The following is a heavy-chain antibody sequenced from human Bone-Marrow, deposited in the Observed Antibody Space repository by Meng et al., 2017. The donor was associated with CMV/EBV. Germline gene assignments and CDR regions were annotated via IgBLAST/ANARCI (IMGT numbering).Heavy chain of an antibody. CDR3: ARVCSSTSCYSDAFDI. Sequence: SETLSLTCTVSGGSIRSYYWSWIRQPPGKGLEWIGYIYYTGSTNYNPSLKSRVTISIDTSKNQFSLKLSSVTAADTAVYYCARVCSSTSCYSDAFDIWGQGTMVTVSS. CDR1: GGSIRSYY. CDR2: IYYTGST. J-gene: IGHJ3*02. D-gene: IGHD2-2*01. V-gene: IGHV4-59*01.